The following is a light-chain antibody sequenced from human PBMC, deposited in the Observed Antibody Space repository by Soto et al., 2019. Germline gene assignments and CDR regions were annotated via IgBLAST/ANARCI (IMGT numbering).Light chain of an antibody. J-gene: IGLJ1*01. Sequence: QSALTQPPSASGSPGQSVTISCTGTSSDVGGYNYVSWYQQHPGKAPKLMIYEVSKRPSGVPDRFSGSKSGNTASLTVSGLQAEDEADYYCSSYAGSNPLFATGTKVTVL. CDR1: SSDVGGYNY. CDR2: EVS. V-gene: IGLV2-8*01. CDR3: SSYAGSNPL.